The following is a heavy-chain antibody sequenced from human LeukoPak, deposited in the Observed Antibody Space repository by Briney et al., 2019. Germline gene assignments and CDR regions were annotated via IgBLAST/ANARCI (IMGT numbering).Heavy chain of an antibody. CDR3: ARGRGGAMVDY. CDR2: IYHSGST. CDR1: GGSISSGGYY. D-gene: IGHD3-16*01. J-gene: IGHJ4*02. V-gene: IGHV4-30-2*01. Sequence: SETLSLTCTVSGGSISSGGYYWSWIRQPPGKGLEWIGYIYHSGSTYYNPSLKSRVTISVDTSKNQFSLKLSSVTAADTAVYYCARGRGGAMVDYWGQGTLVTVSS.